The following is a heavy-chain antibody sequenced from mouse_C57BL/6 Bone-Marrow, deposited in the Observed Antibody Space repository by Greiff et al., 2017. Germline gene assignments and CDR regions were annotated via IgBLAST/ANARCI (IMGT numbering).Heavy chain of an antibody. CDR2: SRNKANDYTT. Sequence: EVKVVESGGGLVQSGRSLRLSCATSGFTFSDVYMEWVRQAPGKGLEWIAASRNKANDYTTEYSASVKGRFIVSRDTSQSILYLQMHALRAEDTAIYYCASDGGDSWFAYWGQGTLVTVSA. CDR3: ASDGGDSWFAY. J-gene: IGHJ3*01. CDR1: GFTFSDVY. V-gene: IGHV7-1*01.